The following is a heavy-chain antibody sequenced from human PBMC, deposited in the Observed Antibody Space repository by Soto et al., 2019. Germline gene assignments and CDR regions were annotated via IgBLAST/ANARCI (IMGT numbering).Heavy chain of an antibody. CDR2: IYYSGST. CDR1: GGSISSGGYY. Sequence: SETLSLTCTVSGGSISSGGYYWSWIRQHPGKGLEWIGYIYYSGSTYYNPSLKSRVTISVDTSKNQFSLKLSSVTAADTAVYCCVRDFKGPRFGSRYFDYWGQGTLVTVSS. V-gene: IGHV4-31*03. CDR3: VRDFKGPRFGSRYFDY. J-gene: IGHJ4*02. D-gene: IGHD3-10*01.